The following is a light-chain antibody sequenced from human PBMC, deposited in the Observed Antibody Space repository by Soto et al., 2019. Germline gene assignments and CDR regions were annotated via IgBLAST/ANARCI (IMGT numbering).Light chain of an antibody. J-gene: IGLJ1*01. CDR2: DVS. Sequence: QSAPTQPASVSGSPGQSITISCTGTSSDVGGYNYVSWYQQHPGQAPKLMIYDVSNRPSGVSNRFSGSKSGNTASLTISGLRAEDEADYYCSSYTSSSTRCVFGTGTKLTVL. CDR3: SSYTSSSTRCV. CDR1: SSDVGGYNY. V-gene: IGLV2-14*01.